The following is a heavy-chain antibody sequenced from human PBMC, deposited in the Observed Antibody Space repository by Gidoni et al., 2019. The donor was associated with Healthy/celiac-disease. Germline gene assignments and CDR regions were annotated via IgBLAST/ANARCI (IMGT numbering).Heavy chain of an antibody. CDR3: ARDPLAGSGWYTSTGNWFDP. CDR2: ISRSSSNI. D-gene: IGHD6-19*01. V-gene: IGHV3-21*01. Sequence: EVQLVESEGGLVKPGGSLGLSCADAGFTFSSYSMNWVRQAHGKGLEWVKSISRSSSNIYEADAWKGRFTISRDKAKNSLYLQMNSLRAEDTAGYYCARDPLAGSGWYTSTGNWFDPWGQGTLVTVSS. J-gene: IGHJ5*02. CDR1: GFTFSSYS.